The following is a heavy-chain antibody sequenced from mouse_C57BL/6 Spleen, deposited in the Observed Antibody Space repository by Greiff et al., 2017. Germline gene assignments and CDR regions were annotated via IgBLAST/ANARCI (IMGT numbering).Heavy chain of an antibody. Sequence: VQLQQSGAELARPGASVKLSCKASGYTFTSYGISWVKQRTGQGLEWIGEIYPRSGNTYYNEKFKGKATLTADKSSSTAYMELRSLTSEDSAVYFCARSGGLYCGNYEGGAMDYWGQGTSVTVSS. J-gene: IGHJ4*01. V-gene: IGHV1-81*01. CDR3: ARSGGLYCGNYEGGAMDY. D-gene: IGHD2-1*01. CDR1: GYTFTSYG. CDR2: IYPRSGNT.